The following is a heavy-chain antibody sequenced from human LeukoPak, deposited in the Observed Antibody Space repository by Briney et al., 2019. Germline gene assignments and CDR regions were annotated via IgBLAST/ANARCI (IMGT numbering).Heavy chain of an antibody. J-gene: IGHJ4*02. CDR2: IIPNFRTS. D-gene: IGHD2-15*01. CDR1: GGTFSGYS. CDR3: VTRYCSGGSCYPGYFDY. Sequence: SVKVSCKASGGTFSGYSIAWVRQAPGQGLEWMGGIIPNFRTSNYAQKFQGRVTFSTDESAGTGYLELSGLRSEDTAVYYCVTRYCSGGSCYPGYFDYWGQGTLVTVSS. V-gene: IGHV1-69*05.